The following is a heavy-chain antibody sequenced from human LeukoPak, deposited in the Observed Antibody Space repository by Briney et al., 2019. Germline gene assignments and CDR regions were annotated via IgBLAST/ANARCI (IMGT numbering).Heavy chain of an antibody. D-gene: IGHD3-10*01. CDR3: ARVPGITMVRGAIAEYYFDY. CDR2: INPSGGST. V-gene: IGHV1-46*01. CDR1: GYTFTSYY. Sequence: ASVKVSCKASGYTFTSYYMHWVRQAPGQGLEWMGIINPSGGSTSYAQKFQGRVTITADKSTSTAYMELSSLRSEDTAVYYCARVPGITMVRGAIAEYYFDYWGQGTLVTVSS. J-gene: IGHJ4*02.